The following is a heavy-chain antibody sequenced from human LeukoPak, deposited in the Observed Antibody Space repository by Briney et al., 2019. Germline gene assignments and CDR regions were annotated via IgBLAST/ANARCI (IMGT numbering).Heavy chain of an antibody. J-gene: IGHJ6*02. CDR3: AAPQSRISSYYYVMDV. CDR1: GYTFTSYY. CDR2: IIPVLGIA. Sequence: GASVKVSCKASGYTFTSYYMHWVRQAPGQGLEWMGGIIPVLGIANYAQKFQGRVTITADESTSTAYMELSSLISEDTAVYYCAAPQSRISSYYYVMDVWGQGTTVTVSS. D-gene: IGHD2-15*01. V-gene: IGHV1-69*10.